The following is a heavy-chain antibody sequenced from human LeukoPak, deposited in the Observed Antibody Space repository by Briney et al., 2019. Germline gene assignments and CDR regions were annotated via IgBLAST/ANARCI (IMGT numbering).Heavy chain of an antibody. Sequence: SETLSLTCTVSGGSISSYYWSWIRQPPGKGLEWIGYIYYSGSTNYNPSLKSRVTISVDTSKNQFSLKLSSVTAADTAVYYCARYMGVVGATGYYYYGMDVWGQGTTVTVSS. CDR3: ARYMGVVGATGYYYYGMDV. V-gene: IGHV4-59*08. D-gene: IGHD1-26*01. CDR2: IYYSGST. CDR1: GGSISSYY. J-gene: IGHJ6*02.